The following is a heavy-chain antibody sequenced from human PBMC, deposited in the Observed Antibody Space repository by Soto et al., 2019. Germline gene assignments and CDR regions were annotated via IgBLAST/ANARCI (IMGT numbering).Heavy chain of an antibody. J-gene: IGHJ5*02. D-gene: IGHD6-19*01. CDR1: GFSVSNNY. CDR3: ASLAVAEGFDP. CDR2: IHAGGST. V-gene: IGHV3-53*02. Sequence: EVQLVETGGGLIQPGGSLRLSCAASGFSVSNNYMSWVRQAPGKGLEWVSIIHAGGSTYYADSVKGRFTISRDNSKNTVYLQMNGLRDEDTAMYYCASLAVAEGFDPWGQGTLVPVSS.